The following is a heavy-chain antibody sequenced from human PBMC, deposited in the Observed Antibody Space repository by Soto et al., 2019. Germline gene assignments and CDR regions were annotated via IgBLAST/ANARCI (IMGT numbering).Heavy chain of an antibody. Sequence: PSETLSLTCAVSGGSISSGGYSWSCIRQPPGKGLEWIGYIYHSGSTYYNPSLKSRVTISVDRSKNQFSLKLSSVTAADTAVYYCARRRGFPYYYGMDVWGQGTTVT. CDR2: IYHSGST. V-gene: IGHV4-30-2*01. CDR1: GGSISSGGYS. D-gene: IGHD5-12*01. CDR3: ARRRGFPYYYGMDV. J-gene: IGHJ6*02.